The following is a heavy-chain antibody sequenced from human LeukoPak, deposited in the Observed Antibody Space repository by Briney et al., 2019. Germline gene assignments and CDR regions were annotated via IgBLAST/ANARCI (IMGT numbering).Heavy chain of an antibody. CDR3: ARDVGSSSWYDY. CDR2: INAGNGNT. D-gene: IGHD6-13*01. J-gene: IGHJ4*02. Sequence: ASVKVSCKASGGTFSSYAISWVRQAPGQGLEWMGWINAGNGNTKYSQKFQGRVTITRDTSASTAYMELSSLRSEDTAVYYCARDVGSSSWYDYWGQGTLVTVSS. CDR1: GGTFSSYA. V-gene: IGHV1-3*01.